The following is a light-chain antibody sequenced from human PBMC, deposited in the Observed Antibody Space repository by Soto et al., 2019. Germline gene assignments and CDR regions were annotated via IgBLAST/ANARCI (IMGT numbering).Light chain of an antibody. V-gene: IGKV1-27*01. Sequence: DIQMTQSPSSLSASVGDRVTITCRASQGISNYLAWYQQKPGKVPKLLVYGASTLQSGVPSRFSGSGSGTDFTLTISSLQPEDVATYYCQKYDSALFGGATRVELK. CDR3: QKYDSAL. J-gene: IGKJ4*01. CDR2: GAS. CDR1: QGISNY.